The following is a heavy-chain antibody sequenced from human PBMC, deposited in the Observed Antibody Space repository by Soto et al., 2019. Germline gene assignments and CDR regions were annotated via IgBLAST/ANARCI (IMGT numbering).Heavy chain of an antibody. V-gene: IGHV3-30*18. CDR1: GFTLSSYG. CDR3: AKETWAHYDSSGYYPGVDY. J-gene: IGHJ4*02. CDR2: ISYDGSNK. D-gene: IGHD3-22*01. Sequence: GSLRLSCAASGFTLSSYGMHWVRQAPGKGLEWVAGISYDGSNKYYADSVKGRFAISRDNSKKTLYLQMDSLRVEDTAVYYCAKETWAHYDSSGYYPGVDYWGQGTLVTVSS.